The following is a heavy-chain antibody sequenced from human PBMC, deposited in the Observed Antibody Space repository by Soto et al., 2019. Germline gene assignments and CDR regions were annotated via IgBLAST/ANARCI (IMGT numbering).Heavy chain of an antibody. CDR3: ARARSGSPTEYFQY. CDR1: GYPFSRNT. J-gene: IGHJ1*01. CDR2: INNGNGDT. Sequence: ASVKVSCKASGYPFSRNTIYWVRQAPGQGLEWMGWINNGNGDTKYSQKVQGRVTITRDTSASTAFMELNSLISEDTAVYFCARARSGSPTEYFQYWGQGTLVTVSS. V-gene: IGHV1-3*04. D-gene: IGHD1-26*01.